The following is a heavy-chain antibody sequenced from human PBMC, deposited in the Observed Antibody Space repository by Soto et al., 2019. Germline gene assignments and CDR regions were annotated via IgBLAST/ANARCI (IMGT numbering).Heavy chain of an antibody. Sequence: PGGSLRLSCAAAGFTPSSYWIHWVRQAPGKGRVWVSRINSDGSSTSYADSVTGRFTISRDNAKNTLYLQMNSLRAEDTAVYYCARGSAAAAPENWFDPWGQGTLVTVSS. CDR2: INSDGSST. CDR1: GFTPSSYW. CDR3: ARGSAAAAPENWFDP. J-gene: IGHJ5*02. D-gene: IGHD6-13*01. V-gene: IGHV3-74*01.